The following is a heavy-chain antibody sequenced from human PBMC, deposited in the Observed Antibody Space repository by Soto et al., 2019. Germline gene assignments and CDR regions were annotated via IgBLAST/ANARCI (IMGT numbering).Heavy chain of an antibody. D-gene: IGHD2-21*02. V-gene: IGHV3-30-3*01. Sequence: QVQVVESGGGVVQPGRSLRLSCAASGFTFSTYAMHWVRQAPGKGLQWVAVISSDGTNKYNTHSVRGRFTISRDNSNSTLFLQLNSLRPEDTAVYYCARSARVVTRDAFDIWGQGTLVTVSS. CDR1: GFTFSTYA. CDR3: ARSARVVTRDAFDI. J-gene: IGHJ3*02. CDR2: ISSDGTNK.